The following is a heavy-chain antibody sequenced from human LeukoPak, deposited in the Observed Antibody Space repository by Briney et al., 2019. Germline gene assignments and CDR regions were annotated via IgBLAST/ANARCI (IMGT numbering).Heavy chain of an antibody. CDR2: ISGSGGST. V-gene: IGHV3-23*01. Sequence: GVCLRLSCAASGFTFSSCAMSWVRQAPGKGLEWVSAISGSGGSTYYADSVKGRFTISRDNSKNTLYLQMNSLRAEDTAVYYCANLRYFDWLQKSTFDYWGQGTLVTVSS. J-gene: IGHJ4*02. D-gene: IGHD3-9*01. CDR3: ANLRYFDWLQKSTFDY. CDR1: GFTFSSCA.